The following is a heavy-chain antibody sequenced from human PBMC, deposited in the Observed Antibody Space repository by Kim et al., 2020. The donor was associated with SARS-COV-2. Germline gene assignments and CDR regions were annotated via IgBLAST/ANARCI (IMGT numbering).Heavy chain of an antibody. CDR3: ARGGEYYGSGSYGGWFDP. CDR1: GGSISSYY. D-gene: IGHD3-10*01. CDR2: IYYSGST. V-gene: IGHV4-59*01. Sequence: SETLSLTCTVSGGSISSYYWSWIRQPPGKGLEWIGYIYYSGSTNYNPSLKSRVTISVDTSKNQFSLKPSSVTAADTAVYYCARGGEYYGSGSYGGWFDPWGQGTLVTVSS. J-gene: IGHJ5*02.